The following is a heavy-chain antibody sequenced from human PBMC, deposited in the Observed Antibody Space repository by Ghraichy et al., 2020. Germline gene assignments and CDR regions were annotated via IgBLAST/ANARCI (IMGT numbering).Heavy chain of an antibody. V-gene: IGHV4-59*01. J-gene: IGHJ5*02. CDR2: IYYSGST. CDR3: ARENWNYVSWFDP. D-gene: IGHD1-7*01. Sequence: SETLSLTCTVSGGSISSYYWSWIRQPPGKGLEWIGYIYYSGSTNYNPSLKSRVTISVDTSKNQFSLKLSSVTAADTAVYYCARENWNYVSWFDPWGQGTLVTVSS. CDR1: GGSISSYY.